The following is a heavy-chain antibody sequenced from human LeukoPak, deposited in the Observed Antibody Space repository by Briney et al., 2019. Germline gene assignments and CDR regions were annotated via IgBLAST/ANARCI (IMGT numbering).Heavy chain of an antibody. V-gene: IGHV1-69*05. CDR2: IIPIFGTA. J-gene: IGHJ5*02. CDR3: AREQAAAGTGVSVWFDP. CDR1: GYTFTSYA. D-gene: IGHD6-13*01. Sequence: GASVKVSCKASGYTFTSYAISWVRQAPGQGLEWMGGIIPIFGTANYAQKFQGRVTITTDESTSTAYMELSSLRSEDTAVYYCAREQAAAGTGVSVWFDPWGQGTLVTVSS.